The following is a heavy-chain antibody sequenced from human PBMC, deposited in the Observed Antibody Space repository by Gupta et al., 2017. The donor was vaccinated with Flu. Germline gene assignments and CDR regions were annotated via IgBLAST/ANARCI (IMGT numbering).Heavy chain of an antibody. V-gene: IGHV3-11*01. Sequence: DYYMNWIRQASGKGLEWVAHINRNGTSKYYAEAGDGRFTISRDNAKNALYLQLKSLRAEDKAVYYCARRQGRGWYVDYFDSCVQGTPVPVSS. CDR3: ARRQGRGWYVDYFDS. J-gene: IGHJ4*02. CDR2: INRNGTSK. D-gene: IGHD6-19*01. CDR1: DYY.